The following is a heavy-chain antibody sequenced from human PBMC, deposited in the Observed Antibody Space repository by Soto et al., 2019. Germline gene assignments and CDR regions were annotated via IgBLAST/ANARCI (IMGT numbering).Heavy chain of an antibody. D-gene: IGHD3-22*01. J-gene: IGHJ4*02. CDR2: IIPIFGTA. CDR3: ARGGALNYYDSSGYYGKDY. V-gene: IGHV1-69*01. CDR1: GGTFSSYA. Sequence: QGQLVQSGAEAKKPGSSVKVSCKASGGTFSSYAISWVRQAPGQGLEWMGGIIPIFGTANYAETFQGRVTITADESTRTGGMGLNSLRSEDTAVYYCARGGALNYYDSSGYYGKDYWGQGTLVTVSS.